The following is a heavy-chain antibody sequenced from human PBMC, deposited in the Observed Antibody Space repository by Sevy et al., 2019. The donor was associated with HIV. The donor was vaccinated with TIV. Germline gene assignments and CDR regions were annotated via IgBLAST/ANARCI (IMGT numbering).Heavy chain of an antibody. CDR3: ATFSQPTDY. Sequence: GGSLRLSCAVSGFTFTNAWMNWVRQAPGKGLEWVGRIKSKTDGGTTDYAAPVKGRFSISRDDSKNTQYLQMNSLKTEDTAVYYCATFSQPTDYWGRGTLVTVSS. V-gene: IGHV3-15*01. CDR2: IKSKTDGGTT. CDR1: GFTFTNAW. J-gene: IGHJ4*02.